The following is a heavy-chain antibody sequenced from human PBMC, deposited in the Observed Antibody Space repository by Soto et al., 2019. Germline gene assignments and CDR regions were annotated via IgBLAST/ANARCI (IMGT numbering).Heavy chain of an antibody. CDR1: GGTFSSYA. CDR3: ARGLSYCSSKSCYHPGGMDV. D-gene: IGHD2-2*01. J-gene: IGHJ6*02. Sequence: SVKVSCKASGGTFSSYAISWVRQAPGQGLEWMGGIIPIFGTANYAQKFQGRVTITADESTSTAYMELSSLRSEDTAVYYCARGLSYCSSKSCYHPGGMDVWGQGTTVTVSS. V-gene: IGHV1-69*13. CDR2: IIPIFGTA.